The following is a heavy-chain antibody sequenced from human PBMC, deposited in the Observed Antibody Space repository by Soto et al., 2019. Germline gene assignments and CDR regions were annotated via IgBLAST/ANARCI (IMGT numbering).Heavy chain of an antibody. J-gene: IGHJ6*02. D-gene: IGHD4-17*01. V-gene: IGHV5-51*01. CDR1: GYSFTSYW. CDR3: ARTSVTTAYYYGMDV. Sequence: GESLKISCKGSGYSFTSYWIGWVRQMPGKGLEWMGIIYPGDSDTRYSPSFQGQVTISADKSISTAYLQWSSLKASDTAMYYCARTSVTTAYYYGMDVWGQGTTVTV. CDR2: IYPGDSDT.